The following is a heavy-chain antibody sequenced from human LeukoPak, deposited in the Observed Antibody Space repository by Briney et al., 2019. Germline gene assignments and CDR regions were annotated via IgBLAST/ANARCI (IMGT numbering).Heavy chain of an antibody. D-gene: IGHD1-26*01. CDR2: IYYSGST. CDR1: GGSISSSSYY. V-gene: IGHV4-39*07. J-gene: IGHJ4*02. Sequence: SETLSLTCTVSGGSISSSSYYWGWIRQPPGKGLEWIGGIYYSGSTYYNPSLKSRVTISVDTSKNQFSLKLYSVTAADTAVFYCARMGADYSWYFDYWGRGTLVTVSS. CDR3: ARMGADYSWYFDY.